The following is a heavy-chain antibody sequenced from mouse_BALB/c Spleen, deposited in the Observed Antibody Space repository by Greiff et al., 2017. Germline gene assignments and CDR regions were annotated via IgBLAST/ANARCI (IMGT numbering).Heavy chain of an antibody. CDR2: ISYSGST. CDR3: ARYFYYGSSYGGVFDY. V-gene: IGHV3-8*02. Sequence: EVKLVESGPSLVKPSQTLSLTCSVTGDSITSGYWNWIRKFPGNNLEYMGYISYSGSTYYNPSLKSRISITRDTSKNQYYLQLNSVTTEDTATYYCARYFYYGSSYGGVFDYWGQGTTLTVSS. J-gene: IGHJ2*01. CDR1: GDSITSGY. D-gene: IGHD1-1*01.